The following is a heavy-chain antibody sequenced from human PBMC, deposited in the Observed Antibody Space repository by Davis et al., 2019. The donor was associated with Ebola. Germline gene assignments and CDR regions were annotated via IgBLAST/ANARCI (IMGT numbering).Heavy chain of an antibody. CDR1: GYTFVSYG. V-gene: IGHV1-18*01. J-gene: IGHJ4*02. CDR2: ITTYNGNT. D-gene: IGHD2-2*01. Sequence: ASVTVSCQASGYTFVSYGFSWVRQAPGQGLEWMGWITTYNGNTNYAQNVQDRVTMTTDTSTNTAYMELRNLRSDDTGVYYCARGTSGSFDYWGQGTLVTVSS. CDR3: ARGTSGSFDY.